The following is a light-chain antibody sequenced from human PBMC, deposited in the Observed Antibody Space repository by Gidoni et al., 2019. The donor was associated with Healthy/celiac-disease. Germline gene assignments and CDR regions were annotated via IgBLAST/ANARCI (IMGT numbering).Light chain of an antibody. J-gene: IGKJ1*01. Sequence: EIVMTQSPATLAVSPGERATLSCRTSQSVSSNLAWYQQKPGQAPRLLIYGASTRATGIPARFSGSGSGTEFTLTISSLQSEDFAVYFCQQYDYWPRTFXQXTKVEIK. CDR2: GAS. V-gene: IGKV3-15*01. CDR3: QQYDYWPRT. CDR1: QSVSSN.